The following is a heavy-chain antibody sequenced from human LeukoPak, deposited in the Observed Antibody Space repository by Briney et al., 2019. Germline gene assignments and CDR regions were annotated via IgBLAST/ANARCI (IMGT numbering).Heavy chain of an antibody. CDR2: IYYSGST. D-gene: IGHD1-26*01. V-gene: IGHV4-59*01. J-gene: IGHJ5*02. Sequence: SEILSLTCTVSGGSISSYYWSWIRQPPGKGLEWIGYIYYSGSTNYNPSLKSRVTISVDTSKNQFSLKLSSVTAADTAVYYCARVHQIVGATRDVWFDPWGQGTLVTVSS. CDR3: ARVHQIVGATRDVWFDP. CDR1: GGSISSYY.